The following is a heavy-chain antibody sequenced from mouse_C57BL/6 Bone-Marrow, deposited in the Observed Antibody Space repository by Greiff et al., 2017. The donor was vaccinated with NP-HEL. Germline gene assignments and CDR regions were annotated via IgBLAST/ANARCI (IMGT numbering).Heavy chain of an antibody. CDR3: ARRVITTVVAFDY. Sequence: QVQLQQPGAELVKPGASVKLSCKASGYTFTSYWMHWVKQRPGRGLEWIGRFDPNSGGTKYNEKFKSKATLTVDKPSGTAYMQLSSLTSEDSAVYYCARRVITTVVAFDYWGQGPTLTLSS. CDR2: FDPNSGGT. D-gene: IGHD1-1*01. V-gene: IGHV1-72*01. J-gene: IGHJ2*01. CDR1: GYTFTSYW.